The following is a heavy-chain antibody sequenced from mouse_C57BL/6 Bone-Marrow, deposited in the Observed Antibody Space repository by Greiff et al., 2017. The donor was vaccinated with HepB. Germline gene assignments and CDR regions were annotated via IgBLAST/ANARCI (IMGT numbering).Heavy chain of an antibody. J-gene: IGHJ3*01. Sequence: DVMLVESGGGLVQPGGSMKLSCVASGFTFSNYWMNWVRQSPEKGLEWVAQIRLKSDNYATHYAESVKGRFTISRDDSTSSVYLQMNNLRAEDTGIYYCTLYGLRRGFAYWGQGTLVTVSA. D-gene: IGHD2-2*01. V-gene: IGHV6-3*01. CDR3: TLYGLRRGFAY. CDR1: GFTFSNYW. CDR2: IRLKSDNYAT.